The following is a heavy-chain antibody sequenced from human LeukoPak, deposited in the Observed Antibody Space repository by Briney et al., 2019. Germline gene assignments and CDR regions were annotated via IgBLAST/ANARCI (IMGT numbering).Heavy chain of an antibody. V-gene: IGHV3-23*01. Sequence: GTLRLSCAASGFSSSSHGMSWVRQAPGKGLEWVSGIIGGAGSTYYADSVKGRFTISGDNSKNTLFLQMNSLRAEDTAVYYCAHGAMYQLDYWGQGTLVTVSS. D-gene: IGHD2-2*01. CDR1: GFSSSSHG. J-gene: IGHJ4*02. CDR3: AHGAMYQLDY. CDR2: IIGGAGST.